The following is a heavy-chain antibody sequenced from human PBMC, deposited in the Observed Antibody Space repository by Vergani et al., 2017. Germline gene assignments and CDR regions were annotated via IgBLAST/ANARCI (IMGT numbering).Heavy chain of an antibody. D-gene: IGHD3-10*01. J-gene: IGHJ4*02. Sequence: QVQLVESGGGVVQPGRSLRLSCAASGFTFSSYWMHWVRQAPGKGLEWVAVIWYDGTNKYYADSVQGRFTISRDNSKNTLYLQMNSLRAEDTAVYYCARDGAGLLWFGEFNYYFDYWGQGTLVTVSS. CDR1: GFTFSSYW. CDR2: IWYDGTNK. V-gene: IGHV3-33*01. CDR3: ARDGAGLLWFGEFNYYFDY.